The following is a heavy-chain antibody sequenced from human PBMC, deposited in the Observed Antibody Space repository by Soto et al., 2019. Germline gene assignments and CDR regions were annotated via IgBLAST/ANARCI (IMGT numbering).Heavy chain of an antibody. D-gene: IGHD6-13*01. CDR2: IYPGDSDT. J-gene: IGHJ3*02. Sequence: GESLKISCKGSGYSFTSYWIGWVRQMPGKGLEWMGIIYPGDSDTRYSPSFQGQVTISADKSISTAYLQWSSLKASDTAMYYCARPGYSSSWYDAFDIWGQGTMVTVSS. CDR3: ARPGYSSSWYDAFDI. CDR1: GYSFTSYW. V-gene: IGHV5-51*01.